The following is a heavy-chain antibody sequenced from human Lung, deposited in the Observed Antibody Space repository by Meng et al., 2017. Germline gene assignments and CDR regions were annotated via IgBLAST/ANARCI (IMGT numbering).Heavy chain of an antibody. CDR3: ARVDSGSGSYYDY. D-gene: IGHD3-10*01. Sequence: QVLLVQSGAEVKKPGASVKVSCKSSGYTFGDNYMHWVRQAPGEGLEWMGWISPNSGFTNYAQKFQGRVTMTSDTSISTAYMELSRLRSDDTAVYYCARVDSGSGSYYDYWGQGTLVTVSS. CDR2: ISPNSGFT. V-gene: IGHV1-2*02. J-gene: IGHJ4*02. CDR1: GYTFGDNY.